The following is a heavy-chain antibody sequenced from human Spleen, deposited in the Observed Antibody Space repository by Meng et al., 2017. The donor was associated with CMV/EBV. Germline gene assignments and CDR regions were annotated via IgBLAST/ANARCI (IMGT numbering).Heavy chain of an antibody. CDR3: ARGQRKQQLVKASNWFDP. CDR1: LSNYG. Sequence: LSNYGVSWVRQAPGQGLEFMGWISDYNGNTNYAQNFQGRVTMTTDSSTSTAFMELRGLRSDDTAVYYCARGQRKQQLVKASNWFDPWGQGTLVTVSS. V-gene: IGHV1-18*01. D-gene: IGHD6-13*01. CDR2: ISDYNGNT. J-gene: IGHJ5*02.